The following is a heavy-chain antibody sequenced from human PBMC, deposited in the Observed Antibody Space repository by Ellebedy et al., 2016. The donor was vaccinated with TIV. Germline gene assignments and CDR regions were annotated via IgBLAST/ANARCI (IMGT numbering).Heavy chain of an antibody. D-gene: IGHD1-26*01. CDR2: IYHSGST. V-gene: IGHV4-4*02. CDR3: AGVSEWELGLGSGFDP. J-gene: IGHJ5*02. CDR1: GGSISSSNW. Sequence: SETLSLTXAVSGGSISSSNWWSWVRQPPGKGLEWIGEIYHSGSTNYNPSLKSRVTISVDKSKNQFSLKLSSVTAADTAVYYCAGVSEWELGLGSGFDPWGQGTLVTVSS.